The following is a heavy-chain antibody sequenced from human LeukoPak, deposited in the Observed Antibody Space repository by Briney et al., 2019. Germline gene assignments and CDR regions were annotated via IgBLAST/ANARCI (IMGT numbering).Heavy chain of an antibody. CDR2: IYPGDSDT. CDR3: ARMGVVERFGSYTKNWFDP. J-gene: IGHJ5*02. D-gene: IGHD1-26*01. V-gene: IGHV5-51*01. Sequence: GESLKISCKGSGYSFTSYWIGWVRQMPGKGLEWMGIIYPGDSDTRYSPSFQGQVTISADKSISTAYLQWSSLKASDTAMYYCARMGVVERFGSYTKNWFDPWGQGTLVTVSS. CDR1: GYSFTSYW.